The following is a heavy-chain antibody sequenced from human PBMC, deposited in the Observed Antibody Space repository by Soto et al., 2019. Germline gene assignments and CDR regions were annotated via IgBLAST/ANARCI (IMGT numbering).Heavy chain of an antibody. J-gene: IGHJ3*02. CDR1: GYTFTSYG. CDR3: ARAPQGVRGVIIGAFDI. D-gene: IGHD3-10*01. V-gene: IGHV1-18*01. CDR2: ISAYNGNT. Sequence: GASVKVSCKASGYTFTSYGISWVRQAPGQGLEWMGWISAYNGNTNYAQKLQGRVTMTTNTSISTAYMELRSLRSDDTAVYYCARAPQGVRGVIIGAFDIWGQGTMVTVSS.